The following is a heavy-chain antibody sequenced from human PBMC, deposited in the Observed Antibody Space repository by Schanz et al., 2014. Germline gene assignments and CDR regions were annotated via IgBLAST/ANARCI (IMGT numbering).Heavy chain of an antibody. CDR2: ISVYNHNK. D-gene: IGHD3-3*01. Sequence: QVQLVQSGPEVKKPGATVKVSCKASGYIFINSGISWVRQAPGQGLEWMGWISVYNHNKEYDQKFQGRVTMTTDTSTSTAYMALTDLRSDDTAEYYCARDRRFFDRDDLYYFDSWGQGTLVNVSS. V-gene: IGHV1-18*01. CDR1: GYIFINSG. J-gene: IGHJ4*02. CDR3: ARDRRFFDRDDLYYFDS.